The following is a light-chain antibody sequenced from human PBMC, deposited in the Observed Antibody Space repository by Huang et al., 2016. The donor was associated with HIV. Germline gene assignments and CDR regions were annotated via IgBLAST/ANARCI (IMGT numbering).Light chain of an antibody. CDR3: QRYDTAPRA. V-gene: IGKV1-27*01. J-gene: IGKJ1*01. CDR1: QDIGNF. Sequence: DIQMTQSPPSLSASQGVRVTPTCRASQDIGNFLAWFQQKPGGIPKLLIYSASTLQVGVPSRFSGRGSGTEFTLTITNLQPEDVATYYCQRYDTAPRAFGPGTKVDIK. CDR2: SAS.